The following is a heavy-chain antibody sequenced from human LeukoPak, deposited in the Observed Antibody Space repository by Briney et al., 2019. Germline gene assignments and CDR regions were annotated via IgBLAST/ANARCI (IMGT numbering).Heavy chain of an antibody. J-gene: IGHJ6*02. CDR3: TTEEVVPAATPPYYYYGMDV. CDR2: IKSKTDGGTT. Sequence: GGSLRLSCAASGFTFSNAWMSWVRQAPGKGLEWVGRIKSKTDGGTTDYAAPVKGRFTISRDDSKNTLYLQMNSLKTEDTAVYYCTTEEVVPAATPPYYYYGMDVWGQGTTVTVSS. CDR1: GFTFSNAW. D-gene: IGHD2-2*01. V-gene: IGHV3-15*01.